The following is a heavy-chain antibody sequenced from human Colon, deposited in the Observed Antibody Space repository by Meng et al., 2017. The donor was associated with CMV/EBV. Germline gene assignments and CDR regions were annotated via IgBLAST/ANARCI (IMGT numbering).Heavy chain of an antibody. J-gene: IGHJ4*02. CDR1: GFTFSDYY. V-gene: IGHV3-11*04. Sequence: GESLKISCAASGFTFSDYYMSWIRQAPGKGLEWVSYISSSGSTIYYADSVKGRFTISRDNAKNSLYLQMNSLRAEDTAVYYCARESILDAGYGYWGQGTLVTVSS. CDR2: ISSSGSTI. CDR3: ARESILDAGYGY. D-gene: IGHD2-2*02.